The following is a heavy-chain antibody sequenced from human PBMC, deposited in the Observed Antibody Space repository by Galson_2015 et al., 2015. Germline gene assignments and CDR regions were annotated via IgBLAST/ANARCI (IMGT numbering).Heavy chain of an antibody. J-gene: IGHJ6*03. Sequence: ETLSLTCTVSGGSISSSSYYWGWIRQPPGKGLEWIGYIYYSGSTNYDPSLKSRVTISVDTSKNQFSLKLSSVTAADTAVYYCARATYDILTGYYPNYYYYYMDVWGKGTTVTVSS. CDR2: IYYSGST. CDR3: ARATYDILTGYYPNYYYYYMDV. V-gene: IGHV4-61*05. D-gene: IGHD3-9*01. CDR1: GGSISSSSYY.